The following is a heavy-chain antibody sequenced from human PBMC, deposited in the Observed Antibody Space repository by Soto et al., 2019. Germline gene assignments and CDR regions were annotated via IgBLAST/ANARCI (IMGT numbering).Heavy chain of an antibody. D-gene: IGHD2-21*02. J-gene: IGHJ3*02. Sequence: SETLSLTCTVSGYSINSGHYWAWIRQPPGKGLEWIGSVYHTGRTYSDPSLKSQVTISVDTSKNQFSLKMTSVTAADTAIYFCARGSHIAVVTAAFDIWGQGTMVTVS. CDR1: GYSINSGHY. CDR2: VYHTGRT. V-gene: IGHV4-38-2*02. CDR3: ARGSHIAVVTAAFDI.